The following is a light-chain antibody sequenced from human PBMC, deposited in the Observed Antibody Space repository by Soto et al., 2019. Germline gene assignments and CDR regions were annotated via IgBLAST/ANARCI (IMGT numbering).Light chain of an antibody. V-gene: IGKV1-9*01. CDR3: QQYNSYGT. Sequence: VRVTQSPSVLSASIGDRVTITCRASQGIGSYLAWYQQKPGKAPRLLIYAASTLQSGVPSRFSGSGSDTEFTLTISSLQPDDFATYYCQQYNSYGTFGQGTKVAI. CDR1: QGIGSY. CDR2: AAS. J-gene: IGKJ1*01.